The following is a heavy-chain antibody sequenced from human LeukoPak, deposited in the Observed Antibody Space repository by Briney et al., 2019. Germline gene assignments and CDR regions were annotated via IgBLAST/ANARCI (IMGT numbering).Heavy chain of an antibody. CDR2: INPSGGST. V-gene: IGHV1-46*01. J-gene: IGHJ6*03. D-gene: IGHD2-2*01. CDR3: ATLIVVLPAARDRVRMDV. CDR1: GYTFTSYY. Sequence: ASVKVSCKASGYTFTSYYMHWVRQAPGQGLEWRGIINPSGGSTSYAQKFQGRVTITADTSTDTAYMELSSLRSEDTAVYYCATLIVVLPAARDRVRMDVWGKGTTITVSS.